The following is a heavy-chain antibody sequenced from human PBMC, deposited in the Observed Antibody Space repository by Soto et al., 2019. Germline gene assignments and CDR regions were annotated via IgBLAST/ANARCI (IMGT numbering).Heavy chain of an antibody. CDR2: ISYDGSNK. D-gene: IGHD1-26*01. Sequence: HPGGSLRLSCAASGFTFSSYAMHWVRQAPGKGLEWVAVISYDGSNKYYADSVKGRFTISRDNSKNTLYLQMNSLRAEDTAVYYCARTMYSGSYWHDAFDIWGQGTMVTVSS. CDR3: ARTMYSGSYWHDAFDI. V-gene: IGHV3-30-3*01. J-gene: IGHJ3*02. CDR1: GFTFSSYA.